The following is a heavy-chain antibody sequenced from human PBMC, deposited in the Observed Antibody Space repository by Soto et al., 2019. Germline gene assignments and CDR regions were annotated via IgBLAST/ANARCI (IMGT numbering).Heavy chain of an antibody. J-gene: IGHJ4*02. CDR1: GYNFNMYW. D-gene: IGHD2-15*01. CDR2: INPDDSET. V-gene: IGHV5-51*01. CDR3: ARQEPPRYCSSPTCFAPFDY. Sequence: GESLKISCQGSGYNFNMYWIGWVRQMPGKGLEGMGIINPDDSETRYSPSFLGQVTISADKSISTAYLQWSSLEASDTAMYYCARQEPPRYCSSPTCFAPFDYWGQGALVTVSS.